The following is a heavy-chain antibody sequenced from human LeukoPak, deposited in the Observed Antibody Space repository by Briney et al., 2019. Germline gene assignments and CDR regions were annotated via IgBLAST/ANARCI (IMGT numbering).Heavy chain of an antibody. J-gene: IGHJ3*02. Sequence: ASVKVSCKASGYTFTSYDINWVRQATGQGLEWMGWMNPNSGNTGYAQKFQGRVTMTRNTSISTAYMELSSLRSEDTAVYYCAKCLGIAMVYDAFDIWGQGTMVTVSS. V-gene: IGHV1-8*01. CDR3: AKCLGIAMVYDAFDI. CDR1: GYTFTSYD. D-gene: IGHD5-18*01. CDR2: MNPNSGNT.